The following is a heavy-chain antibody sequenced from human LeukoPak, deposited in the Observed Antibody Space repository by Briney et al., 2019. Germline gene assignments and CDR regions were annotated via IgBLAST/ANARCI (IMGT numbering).Heavy chain of an antibody. V-gene: IGHV5-51*01. CDR2: IYPGDSDT. CDR3: ARSTPRTSCCSYREAFDI. CDR1: GYSFTSYW. J-gene: IGHJ3*02. Sequence: PGESLKISCKGSGYSFTSYWIGWVRQMPGKGLEWMGIIYPGDSDTRYSPSFQGQVTISADKSISTAYLQWSSLKASDTAMYYCARSTPRTSCCSYREAFDIWGQGTMVTVSS. D-gene: IGHD2-2*01.